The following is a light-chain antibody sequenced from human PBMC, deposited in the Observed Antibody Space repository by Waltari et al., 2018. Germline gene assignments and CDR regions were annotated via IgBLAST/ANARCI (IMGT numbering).Light chain of an antibody. Sequence: DIQMTQSPSTLSASVGDRVTITCRASQRISKLAWYQQKPGKAPNLLIYKAATLQSGVPSRFSGSGYGTEFTLTISSLQPDDFATYYCQQYNSYPLTFGGGTKVEIK. CDR1: QRISK. J-gene: IGKJ4*01. CDR2: KAA. V-gene: IGKV1-5*03. CDR3: QQYNSYPLT.